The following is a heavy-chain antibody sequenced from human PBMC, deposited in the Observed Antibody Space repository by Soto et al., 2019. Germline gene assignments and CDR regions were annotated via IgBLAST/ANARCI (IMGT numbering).Heavy chain of an antibody. CDR1: GFTFSSYV. CDR3: AKDFYKSSWSYFDY. V-gene: IGHV3-23*01. J-gene: IGHJ4*02. D-gene: IGHD6-19*01. Sequence: EVQLLESGGGLVQPGGSLRLSCAASGFTFSSYVMTWVRQAPGKGLEWVSEISGSGGSTYYADSVEGRFTISRDNSKNTLYLQMNSLRAEDTAVYYCAKDFYKSSWSYFDYWGQGTLVTVPS. CDR2: ISGSGGST.